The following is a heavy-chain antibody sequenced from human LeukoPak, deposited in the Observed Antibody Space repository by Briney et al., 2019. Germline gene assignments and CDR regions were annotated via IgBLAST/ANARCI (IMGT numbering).Heavy chain of an antibody. J-gene: IGHJ4*02. CDR2: INHSGST. Sequence: SETLSLTCTVSGGSISSYYWSWIRQPPGKGLEWIGEINHSGSTNYNPSLKSRVTISVDTSKNQFSLKLSSVTAADTAVYYCARGRRYYYDSSGSGYFDYWGQGTLVTVSS. V-gene: IGHV4-34*01. D-gene: IGHD3-22*01. CDR3: ARGRRYYYDSSGSGYFDY. CDR1: GGSISSYY.